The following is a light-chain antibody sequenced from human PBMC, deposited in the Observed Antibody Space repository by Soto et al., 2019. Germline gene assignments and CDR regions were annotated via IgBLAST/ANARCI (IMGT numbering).Light chain of an antibody. CDR3: QFYDSSLSVSYV. CDR1: SSNIGAGYD. J-gene: IGLJ1*01. Sequence: QSVLTQPPSVSGAPGQRVTISCTVSSSNIGAGYDVHWYQQRPGTAPKLLIYGNKNRPSGVPDRFSGSKSGTSASLAITGLQAEDEADYYCQFYDSSLSVSYVFGTGTKVTVL. V-gene: IGLV1-40*01. CDR2: GNK.